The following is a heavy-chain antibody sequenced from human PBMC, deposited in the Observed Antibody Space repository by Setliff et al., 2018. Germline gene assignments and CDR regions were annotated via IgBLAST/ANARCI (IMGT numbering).Heavy chain of an antibody. CDR1: GGSISSGDAS. CDR2: IYHAGST. D-gene: IGHD1-1*01. V-gene: IGHV4-30-2*01. Sequence: SETLSLTCAVSGGSISSGDASWSWVRQPPGKGLEWIGYIYHAGSTYYNPSLESRVTISIDKPNKQFSLELRSLTAADTAIYYCARVRNTQNGFFDYWSQGTLVTVSS. J-gene: IGHJ4*02. CDR3: ARVRNTQNGFFDY.